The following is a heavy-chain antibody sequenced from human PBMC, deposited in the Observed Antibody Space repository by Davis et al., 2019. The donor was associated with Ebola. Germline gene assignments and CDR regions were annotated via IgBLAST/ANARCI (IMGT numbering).Heavy chain of an antibody. Sequence: AASVKVSCKASGYTFTSYYMHWVRQAPGQGLEWMGIINPSGGSTSYAQKFQGRVTMTRDTSISTAYMELSRLRSDDTAVYYCAGGYSSSFPDYWGQGTLVTVSS. J-gene: IGHJ4*02. CDR2: INPSGGST. CDR1: GYTFTSYY. D-gene: IGHD6-13*01. V-gene: IGHV1-46*01. CDR3: AGGYSSSFPDY.